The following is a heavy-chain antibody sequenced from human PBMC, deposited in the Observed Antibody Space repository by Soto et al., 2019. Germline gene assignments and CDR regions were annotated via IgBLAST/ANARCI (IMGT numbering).Heavy chain of an antibody. CDR3: ARGKSPPSFWSGYYIYYYYYYMDV. V-gene: IGHV1-8*01. CDR1: GYTFTSYD. J-gene: IGHJ6*03. Sequence: ASVKVSCKASGYTFTSYDTNWVRQATGQGLEWMGWMNPNSGNTGYAQKFQGRVTMTRNTSISTAYMELSSLRSEDTAVYYCARGKSPPSFWSGYYIYYYYYYMDVWGKGTTVTVSS. CDR2: MNPNSGNT. D-gene: IGHD3-3*01.